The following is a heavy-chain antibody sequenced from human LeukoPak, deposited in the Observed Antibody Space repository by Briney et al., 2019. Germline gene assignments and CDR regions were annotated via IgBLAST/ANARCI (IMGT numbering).Heavy chain of an antibody. CDR2: INPNSGGT. CDR1: GYTFTGYY. V-gene: IGHV1-2*02. Sequence: GASVKVSCXASGYTFTGYYMHWVRQAPGQGLGWMGWINPNSGGTNYAQKFQGRVTMTRDTSISTAYMELSRLRSDDTAVYYCARDRRVFYDSSGYSWWSFDYWGQGTLVTVSS. CDR3: ARDRRVFYDSSGYSWWSFDY. D-gene: IGHD3-22*01. J-gene: IGHJ4*02.